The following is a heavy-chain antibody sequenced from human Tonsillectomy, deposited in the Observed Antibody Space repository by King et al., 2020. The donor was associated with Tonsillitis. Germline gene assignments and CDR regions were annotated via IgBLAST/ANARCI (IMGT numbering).Heavy chain of an antibody. J-gene: IGHJ2*01. D-gene: IGHD3-10*01. CDR2: INPNSGDT. CDR3: ARGGHYYDWYLDF. V-gene: IGHV1-2*02. CDR1: GYTFSRLY. Sequence: VQLAESGAEVKKPGASMKVSCKASGYTFSRLYMHWVRQAPGQGLEWMGWINPNSGDTKYAQKFQGRVSMTRDTSMSTDYMELSSLGSDDTAVYFCARGGHYYDWYLDFWGRGTLVTVSS.